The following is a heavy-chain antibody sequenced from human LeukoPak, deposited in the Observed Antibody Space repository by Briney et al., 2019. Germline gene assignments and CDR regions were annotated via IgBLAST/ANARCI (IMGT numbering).Heavy chain of an antibody. V-gene: IGHV1-69*04. J-gene: IGHJ4*02. D-gene: IGHD3-3*01. CDR1: GGTFSSYA. CDR2: IIPILGIA. CDR3: ARGPARFLEWLSFGEGYYFDY. Sequence: ASVKVSCKASGGTFSSYAISWVRQAPGQGLEWMGRIIPILGIANYAQKFQGRVTMTRNTSISTAYMELSSLRSEDTAVYYCARGPARFLEWLSFGEGYYFDYWGQGTLVTVSS.